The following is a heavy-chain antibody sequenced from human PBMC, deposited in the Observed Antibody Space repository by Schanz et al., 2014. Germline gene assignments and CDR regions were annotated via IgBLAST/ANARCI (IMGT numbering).Heavy chain of an antibody. Sequence: QVQLVQSGAEVKKPGVSVKVSCKASGYTFTTYYIHWVRQAPGQGLEWMGIINPSGGSTSYAQKFQGRVTMTRDTSTSTVYMELSSLRSEDTAVYYCARDVGGCSSSTSCYAFEIWGQGTMVTVSS. CDR2: INPSGGST. CDR3: ARDVGGCSSSTSCYAFEI. CDR1: GYTFTTYY. V-gene: IGHV1-46*01. J-gene: IGHJ3*02. D-gene: IGHD2-2*01.